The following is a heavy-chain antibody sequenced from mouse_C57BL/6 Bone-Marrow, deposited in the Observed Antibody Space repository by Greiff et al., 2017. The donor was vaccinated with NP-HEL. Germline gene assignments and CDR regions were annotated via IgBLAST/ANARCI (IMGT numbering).Heavy chain of an antibody. CDR2: IRNKANNHAT. CDR3: TSTYDGYFFDY. V-gene: IGHV6-6*01. J-gene: IGHJ2*01. CDR1: GFTFSDAW. D-gene: IGHD2-3*01. Sequence: EVNVVESGGGLVQPGGSMKLSCAASGFTFSDAWMDWVRQSPEKGLEWVAEIRNKANNHATYYAESVKGRFTISRDDSKSSVYLQMNSLRAEDTGIYYCTSTYDGYFFDYWGQGTTLTVSS.